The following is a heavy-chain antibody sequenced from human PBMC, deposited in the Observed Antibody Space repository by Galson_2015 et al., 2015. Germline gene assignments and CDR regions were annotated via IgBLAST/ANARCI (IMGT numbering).Heavy chain of an antibody. D-gene: IGHD5-12*01. CDR1: GGSISSSGYY. V-gene: IGHV4-39*01. CDR2: IYYSGST. Sequence: ETLSLTCTVSGGSISSSGYYWGWIRQPPGKGLEWIGTIYYSGSTYYNPSLKSRVTISVDTSKKQFSLKLTSVTAADTAVFYCARQGGWLRNYYFDYWGQGTLITVSS. CDR3: ARQGGWLRNYYFDY. J-gene: IGHJ4*02.